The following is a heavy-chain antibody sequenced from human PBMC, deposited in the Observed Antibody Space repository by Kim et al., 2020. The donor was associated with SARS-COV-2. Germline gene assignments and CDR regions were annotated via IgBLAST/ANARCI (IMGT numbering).Heavy chain of an antibody. CDR1: GYTFTSYA. V-gene: IGHV7-4-1*02. J-gene: IGHJ6*03. CDR2: INTNTGNP. Sequence: ASVKVSCKASGYTFTSYAMNWVRQAPGQGLEWMGWINTNTGNPTYAQGFTGRFVFSLDTSVSTAYLQISSLKAEDTAVYYCARFIVVVPAAHYYYYYMDVWGKGTTVTVSS. CDR3: ARFIVVVPAAHYYYYYMDV. D-gene: IGHD2-2*01.